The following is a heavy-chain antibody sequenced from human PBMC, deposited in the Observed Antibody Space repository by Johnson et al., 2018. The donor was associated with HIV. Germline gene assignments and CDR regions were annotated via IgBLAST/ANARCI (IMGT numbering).Heavy chain of an antibody. V-gene: IGHV3-30-3*02. Sequence: MRLVESGGGVVQPGRSLRLSCAASGFTFSSYAMHWVRQAPGKGLEWVAVISYDGKNNYYTGSVKGRFTSSRDNSKNTLYLQMNSLRDEDTAVYYCAKRGDLYDSTASFDAFEVWGQGTMVTVSS. J-gene: IGHJ3*01. CDR1: GFTFSSYA. CDR3: AKRGDLYDSTASFDAFEV. CDR2: ISYDGKNN. D-gene: IGHD5/OR15-5a*01.